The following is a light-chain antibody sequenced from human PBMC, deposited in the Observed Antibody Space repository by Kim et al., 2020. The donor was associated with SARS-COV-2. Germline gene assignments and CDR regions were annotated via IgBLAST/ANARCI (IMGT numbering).Light chain of an antibody. V-gene: IGKV3-20*01. CDR3: QQYGSSPWT. CDR2: GAS. J-gene: IGKJ1*01. Sequence: SPGERSTPSCCASQSVSSSYLAWYQQKPGQAPRLLIYGASSRATGIPDRFSGSGSGTDFTLTISRLEPEDFAVYYCQQYGSSPWTFGQGTKVDIK. CDR1: QSVSSSY.